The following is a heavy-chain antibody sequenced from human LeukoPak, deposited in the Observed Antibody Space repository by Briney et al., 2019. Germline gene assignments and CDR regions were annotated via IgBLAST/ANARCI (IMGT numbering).Heavy chain of an antibody. J-gene: IGHJ4*02. CDR3: ARTYYYDTVLLDY. CDR2: LPYDGSYT. V-gene: IGHV3-30*02. CDR1: GSTFSTYS. D-gene: IGHD3-22*01. Sequence: GGSLRFSCAASGSTFSTYSMNWVRQAPGKGLEWVTFLPYDGSYTSYADSVKGRFTISRDNSKNTLYLQMNSLRAEDTAVYYCARTYYYDTVLLDYWGQGTLVTVSS.